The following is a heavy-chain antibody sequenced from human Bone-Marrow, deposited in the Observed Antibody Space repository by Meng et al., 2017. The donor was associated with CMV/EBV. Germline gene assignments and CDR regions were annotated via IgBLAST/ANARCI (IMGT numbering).Heavy chain of an antibody. V-gene: IGHV3-9*01. D-gene: IGHD6-19*01. J-gene: IGHJ3*02. Sequence: SLKISCAASGFTFDDYAMHWVRQAPGKGLEWVSGISWNSGSIGYADSVKGRFTISRDNAKNSLYLQMNSLRAEDTALYYCAKADSSGWYVFAFDIWGQGKMVTVSS. CDR2: ISWNSGSI. CDR3: AKADSSGWYVFAFDI. CDR1: GFTFDDYA.